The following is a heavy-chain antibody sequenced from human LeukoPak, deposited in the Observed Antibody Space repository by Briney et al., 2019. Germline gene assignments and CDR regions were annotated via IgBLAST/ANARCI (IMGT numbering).Heavy chain of an antibody. CDR1: GFNFRTYW. J-gene: IGHJ4*02. CDR2: IWHDGSSK. D-gene: IGHD4-17*01. CDR3: ARDSDYGDGFDY. Sequence: HPGGSLRLSCATSGFNFRTYWTTWVRQAPGKGLEWVAVIWHDGSSKYYADSVKGRFLLSRDSSLNTVYLQMNSLRAEDTAVYYCARDSDYGDGFDYWGQGTLFTVSS. V-gene: IGHV3-33*08.